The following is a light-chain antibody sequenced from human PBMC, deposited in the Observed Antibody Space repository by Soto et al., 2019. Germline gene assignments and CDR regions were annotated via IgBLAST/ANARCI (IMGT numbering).Light chain of an antibody. J-gene: IGKJ5*01. CDR1: QSISNS. CDR2: AAS. CDR3: QHFYPIPPVT. V-gene: IGKV1-39*01. Sequence: DIQLTQSPSSLSASVGDRVTITCRASQSISNSLNWYQQRPGRAPKLLIYAASTLQSGVPSRFSGSGSGTDFTLTISNLQPEDFATYYCQHFYPIPPVTFGQGTRLEIK.